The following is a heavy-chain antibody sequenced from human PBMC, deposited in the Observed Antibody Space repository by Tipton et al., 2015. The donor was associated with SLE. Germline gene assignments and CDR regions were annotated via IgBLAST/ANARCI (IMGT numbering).Heavy chain of an antibody. CDR3: ATIGGDY. CDR2: IYHSGST. J-gene: IGHJ4*02. Sequence: TLSLTCAVSGYSISSGYYWGWIRQPPGKGLEWIGSIYHSGSTYYNPSLKSRVTISVDTSKNQFSLKLSSVTAADTAVYYCATIGGDYWGQGTLVTVSS. CDR1: GYSISSGYY. V-gene: IGHV4-38-2*01.